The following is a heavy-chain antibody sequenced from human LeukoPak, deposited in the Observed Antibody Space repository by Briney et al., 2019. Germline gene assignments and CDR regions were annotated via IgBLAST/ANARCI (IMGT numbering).Heavy chain of an antibody. CDR1: GGSISSGSYY. Sequence: SETLSLTCTASGGSISSGSYYWSWIRQPAGKGLEWIGRIYTSGRTNYNPSLNSRVTISVDTSKTQFSLKLSSVTAADTAVYYCARDEGGPFSDYFDYWGQGTLVTVSS. CDR3: ARDEGGPFSDYFDY. D-gene: IGHD2/OR15-2a*01. J-gene: IGHJ4*02. V-gene: IGHV4-61*02. CDR2: IYTSGRT.